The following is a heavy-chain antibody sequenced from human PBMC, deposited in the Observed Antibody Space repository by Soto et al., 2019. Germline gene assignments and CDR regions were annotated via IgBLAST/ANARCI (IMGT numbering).Heavy chain of an antibody. V-gene: IGHV3-74*01. CDR1: EFTFRSYW. J-gene: IGHJ3*01. CDR3: ARRLPGTYVAFDL. CDR2: ISGDGSST. D-gene: IGHD1-7*01. Sequence: EVQLVDSGGGLVQPGGSLRLSCAASEFTFRSYWLHWVLQSPGKGLVWVSRISGDGSSTTYADSVRGRFTISRDNAKNTVYLQMDSLRAEDTAVYYCARRLPGTYVAFDLWGQGTMVTVSS.